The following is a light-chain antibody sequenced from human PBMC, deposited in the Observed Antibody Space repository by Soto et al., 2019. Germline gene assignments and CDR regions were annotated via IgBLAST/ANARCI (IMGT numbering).Light chain of an antibody. Sequence: DIQMTQSPSSLSASVGDSVTLTCRASQRLFSFLNWYQQAPWRAPKLMISTEYILQSGVPSRFSGSESGTEFTLTISSLQPEDFAIYFCQQTYSAPFTFGPGTKVDVK. CDR2: TEY. CDR1: QRLFSF. J-gene: IGKJ3*01. CDR3: QQTYSAPFT. V-gene: IGKV1-39*01.